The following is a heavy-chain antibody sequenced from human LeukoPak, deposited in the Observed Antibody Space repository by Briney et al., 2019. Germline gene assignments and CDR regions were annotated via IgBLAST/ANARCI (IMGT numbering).Heavy chain of an antibody. D-gene: IGHD3-10*01. V-gene: IGHV4-59*01. CDR1: GDSIRNFY. CDR3: AGGNYGSGSYYVVDFDY. Sequence: PSETLSLTCTVSGDSIRNFYWNWIRQSPGKGLEWIGYIYQSGNTNYNPSLKSRLTMSIDTSKNQLSLNLNSVTAADTAVYYCAGGNYGSGSYYVVDFDYWGQGTLVTVSS. CDR2: IYQSGNT. J-gene: IGHJ4*02.